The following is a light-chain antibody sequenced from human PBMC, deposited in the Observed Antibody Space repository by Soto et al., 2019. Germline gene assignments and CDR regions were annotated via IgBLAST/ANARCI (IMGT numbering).Light chain of an antibody. CDR1: QSVSSY. CDR3: QQRSNWYT. Sequence: EIVLTQSPATLSLSPGERATLSCRASQSVSSYLAWYQQKPGQAPRLLIYDASNRATGIPARFSGSGSGTDFTLTISSLEPEDFAVYYGQQRSNWYTFGQGTNLEIK. J-gene: IGKJ2*01. V-gene: IGKV3-11*01. CDR2: DAS.